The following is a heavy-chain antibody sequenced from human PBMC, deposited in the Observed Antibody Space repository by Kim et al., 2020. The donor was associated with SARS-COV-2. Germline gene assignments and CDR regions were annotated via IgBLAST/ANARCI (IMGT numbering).Heavy chain of an antibody. CDR3: ARPRYSTSWYGMDV. Sequence: GESLKISCEGYGFYFSNYSIAWVRQMPGKGLEWMGMIYAGDSQTRYSPSFQGQVTISVDKSIGTAYLQWSSLQASDTAKYYCARPRYSTSWYGMDVWGQGTTVTVS. CDR2: IYAGDSQT. V-gene: IGHV5-51*01. D-gene: IGHD6-13*01. CDR1: GFYFSNYS. J-gene: IGHJ6*02.